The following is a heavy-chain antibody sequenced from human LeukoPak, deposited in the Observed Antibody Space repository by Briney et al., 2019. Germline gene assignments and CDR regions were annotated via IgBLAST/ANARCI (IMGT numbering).Heavy chain of an antibody. CDR1: EYIFTGYY. J-gene: IGHJ4*02. CDR3: TRESGSYHGNDY. D-gene: IGHD1-26*01. V-gene: IGHV1-2*06. CDR2: INPNNGAT. Sequence: GASVTVSCTASEYIFTGYYMHWVRQAPGQGLEWMGRINPNNGATNYAQKFQGRVTITGDTSINTAYMELSSLKSDDTAVYYCTRESGSYHGNDYWGQGTLVTVSS.